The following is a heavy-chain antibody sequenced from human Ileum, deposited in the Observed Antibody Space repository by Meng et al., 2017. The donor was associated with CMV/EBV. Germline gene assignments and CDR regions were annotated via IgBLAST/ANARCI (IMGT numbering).Heavy chain of an antibody. Sequence: QVQLQQWGAGLLTPPETLSLTCAVYGGSFSDYYWIWIRQSPGKGLEWIGEVHHSGITNYNPSLKSRVTISVDTSKNQFFLKLTSVTAADTGLYYCATNSEDYWGQGTLVTVSS. D-gene: IGHD4-23*01. CDR3: ATNSEDY. V-gene: IGHV4-34*01. CDR2: VHHSGIT. J-gene: IGHJ4*02. CDR1: GGSFSDYY.